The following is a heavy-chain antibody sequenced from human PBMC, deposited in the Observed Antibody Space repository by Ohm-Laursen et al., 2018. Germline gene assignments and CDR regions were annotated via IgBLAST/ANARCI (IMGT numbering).Heavy chain of an antibody. Sequence: SLRLSCTASGFTFIDYDMSWIRQTPGKGLEWLSYITSGGGIIYSADSVKGRFTISRDNDEDTLYLQMNSLRAEDTAVYYCARERIKNIVATTPFSYWGQGTLVTVSS. CDR2: ITSGGGII. V-gene: IGHV3-11*04. J-gene: IGHJ4*02. CDR3: ARERIKNIVATTPFSY. CDR1: GFTFIDYD. D-gene: IGHD5-12*01.